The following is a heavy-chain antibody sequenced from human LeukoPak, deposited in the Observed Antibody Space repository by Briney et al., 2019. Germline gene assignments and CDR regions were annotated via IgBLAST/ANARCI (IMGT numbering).Heavy chain of an antibody. CDR2: ISTSGSTI. V-gene: IGHV3-11*01. D-gene: IGHD2-2*01. CDR1: GLTFSDYY. Sequence: GGSLRLSCAASGLTFSDYYMGWMRQAPGQGLEWVSYISTSGSTIYHADSVKGRFTISRDNAKNSLYLQMNSLRAEDTAVYYCAREHCSTTSCYFDSWGQGSLVTVSS. CDR3: AREHCSTTSCYFDS. J-gene: IGHJ5*01.